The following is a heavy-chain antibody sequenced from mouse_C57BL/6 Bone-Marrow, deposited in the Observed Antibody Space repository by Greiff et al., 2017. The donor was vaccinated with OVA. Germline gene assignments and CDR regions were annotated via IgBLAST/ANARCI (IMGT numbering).Heavy chain of an antibody. CDR2: ISSGGSYT. D-gene: IGHD3-3*01. J-gene: IGHJ2*01. CDR1: GFTFSSYG. V-gene: IGHV5-6*01. Sequence: EVHLVESGGDLVKPGGSLKLSCAASGFTFSSYGMSWVRQTPDKRLVWVATISSGGSYTYYPDSVKGRFTISRDNAKNTLYLQMSSLKSEDTAMYYCARQWGDVGYWGQGTTLTVSS. CDR3: ARQWGDVGY.